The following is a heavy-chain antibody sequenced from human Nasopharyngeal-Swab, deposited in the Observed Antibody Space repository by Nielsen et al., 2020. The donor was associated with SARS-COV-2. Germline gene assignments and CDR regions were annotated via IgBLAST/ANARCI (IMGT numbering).Heavy chain of an antibody. CDR3: AKLYSSSWSPRGSAFDI. CDR1: GGSISSYY. J-gene: IGHJ3*02. D-gene: IGHD6-13*01. Sequence: SETLSLTCTVSGGSISSYYWSWIRQPPGKGLEWIGYIYYSGSTNYNPSLKSRVTISVDTSKNQFSLKLSSVTAADTAVYYCAKLYSSSWSPRGSAFDIWGQGTMVTVSS. CDR2: IYYSGST. V-gene: IGHV4-59*08.